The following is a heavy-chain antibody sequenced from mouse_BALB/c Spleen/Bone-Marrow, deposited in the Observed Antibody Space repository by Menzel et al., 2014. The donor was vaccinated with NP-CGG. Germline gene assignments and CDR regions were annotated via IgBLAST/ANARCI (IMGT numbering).Heavy chain of an antibody. J-gene: IGHJ4*01. D-gene: IGHD4-1*01. CDR2: ISSGSSTI. CDR3: ATGTRAMDY. Sequence: EVMLVESGGGLVQPGGSRKLSCAASGFTFSSFGMHWVRQAPEKGLEWVAYISSGSSTIYYADTVKGRFTISRDNPKNTLFLQMTSLRSEDTAMYYCATGTRAMDYWGQGTSVTVFS. V-gene: IGHV5-17*02. CDR1: GFTFSSFG.